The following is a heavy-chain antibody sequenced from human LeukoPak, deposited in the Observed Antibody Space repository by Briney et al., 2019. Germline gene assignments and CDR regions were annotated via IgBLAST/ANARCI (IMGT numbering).Heavy chain of an antibody. D-gene: IGHD5-18*01. CDR1: GGSISSYY. J-gene: IGHJ4*02. CDR2: IYYSGST. Sequence: PSETLSLTCTVSGGSISSYYWSWIRQPPGKGLEWIGYIYYSGSTNYNPSLKSRVTISVDTSKNQFSLKLSSVTAADTAVYYCASEAGYGLEYWGQGTLVTVSS. V-gene: IGHV4-59*01. CDR3: ASEAGYGLEY.